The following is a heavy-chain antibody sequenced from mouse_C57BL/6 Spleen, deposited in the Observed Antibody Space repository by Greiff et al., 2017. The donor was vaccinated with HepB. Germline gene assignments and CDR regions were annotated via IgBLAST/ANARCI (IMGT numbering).Heavy chain of an antibody. CDR2: IYPGSGST. Sequence: QVQLKQPGAELVKPGASVKMSCKASGYTFTSYWITWVKQRPGQGLEWIGDIYPGSGSTNYNEKFKSKATLTVDTSSSTAYMQLSSLTSEDSAVYYCARDGYYGSSYNYFDYWGQGTTLTVSS. J-gene: IGHJ2*01. D-gene: IGHD1-1*01. V-gene: IGHV1-55*01. CDR1: GYTFTSYW. CDR3: ARDGYYGSSYNYFDY.